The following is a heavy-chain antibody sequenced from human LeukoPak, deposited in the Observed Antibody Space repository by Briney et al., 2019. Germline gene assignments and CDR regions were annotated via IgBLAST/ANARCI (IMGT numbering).Heavy chain of an antibody. CDR1: GGSISSYY. Sequence: SETLSLTCTVSGGSISSYYWSWIRQPPGKGLEWIGYIYYSGSTYYNPSLKSRVTISVDTSKNQFSLKLSSVTAADTAVYYCARVGYRLWGVDYWGQGTLVTVSS. CDR2: IYYSGST. D-gene: IGHD3-22*01. V-gene: IGHV4-59*12. J-gene: IGHJ4*02. CDR3: ARVGYRLWGVDY.